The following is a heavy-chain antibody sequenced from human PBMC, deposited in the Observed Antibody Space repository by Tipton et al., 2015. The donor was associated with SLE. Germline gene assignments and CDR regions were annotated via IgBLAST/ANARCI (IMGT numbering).Heavy chain of an antibody. V-gene: IGHV4-34*01. J-gene: IGHJ3*02. CDR3: AARAFPRAFDI. D-gene: IGHD2-21*01. CDR1: GVSFSAYN. Sequence: LRLSCAVNGVSFSAYNWTWVRQTPDKGLTWIAEINDRGISNFNPSLKSRVTVSIDTSKNQFSLKLSSVTAAHTALYYCAARAFPRAFDIWGQGTMVTVSS. CDR2: INDRGIS.